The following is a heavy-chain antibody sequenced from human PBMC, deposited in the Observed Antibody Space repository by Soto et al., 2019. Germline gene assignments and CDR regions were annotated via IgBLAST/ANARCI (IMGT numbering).Heavy chain of an antibody. CDR1: GFTFSSYW. D-gene: IGHD1-26*01. Sequence: GGSLRLSCAASGFTFSSYWMSWVRQAPGKGLEWVANIKQDGSEKYYVDSVKGRFTISRDNAKNSLYLQMNSLRAEDTAVYYCARDPSGNYYYGMDVWGQGATVTVSS. V-gene: IGHV3-7*01. CDR2: IKQDGSEK. CDR3: ARDPSGNYYYGMDV. J-gene: IGHJ6*02.